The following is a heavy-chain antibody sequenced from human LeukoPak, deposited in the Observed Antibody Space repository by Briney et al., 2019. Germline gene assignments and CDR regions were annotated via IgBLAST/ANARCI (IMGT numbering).Heavy chain of an antibody. D-gene: IGHD3-9*01. CDR2: IIPILGIA. CDR1: GGTFSSYA. V-gene: IGHV1-69*04. J-gene: IGHJ6*02. CDR3: AGGYYDILTGPYMGYYYGMDV. Sequence: GASVKVSCKASGGTFSSYAISWVRQAPGQGLEWMGRIIPILGIANYAQKFQGRVTITADKSTSTAYMELSSLRSEDTAVYYCAGGYYDILTGPYMGYYYGMDVWGQGTTVTVSS.